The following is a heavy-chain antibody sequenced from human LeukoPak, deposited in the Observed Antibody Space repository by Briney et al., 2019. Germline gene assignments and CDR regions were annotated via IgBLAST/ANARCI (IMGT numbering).Heavy chain of an antibody. CDR1: GFTFSSYA. V-gene: IGHV3-23*01. CDR3: AKDYDSSSWYSYFDY. CDR2: ISGSGGST. Sequence: GGSLRLSCAASGFTFSSYAMSWVRQAPGKGLEWVSAISGSGGSTYYADSVKGRFTISRDNSKNTLYLQMNSLRAEDTAVYYCAKDYDSSSWYSYFDYWGQGTLVTVSS. J-gene: IGHJ4*02. D-gene: IGHD6-13*01.